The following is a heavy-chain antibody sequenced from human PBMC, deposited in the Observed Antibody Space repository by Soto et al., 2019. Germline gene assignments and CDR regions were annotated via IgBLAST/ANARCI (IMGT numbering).Heavy chain of an antibody. D-gene: IGHD4-4*01. CDR1: GGSINSGGYY. CDR3: ARGPYSNYVVDY. CDR2: IYYTGNT. V-gene: IGHV4-31*03. J-gene: IGHJ4*02. Sequence: QVQLQESGPGLVKPSETLSLTCTVSGGSINSGGYYWSWIRQHPGKGLEWIGYIYYTGNTYYNPSLKSRVTIAVDTSKNQCPLKRSSVTAADTAVYYGARGPYSNYVVDYWGQGTLVTGSS.